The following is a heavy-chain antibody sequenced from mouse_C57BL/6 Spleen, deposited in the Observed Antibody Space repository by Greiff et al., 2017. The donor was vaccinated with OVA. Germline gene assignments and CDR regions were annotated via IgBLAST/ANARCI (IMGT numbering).Heavy chain of an antibody. Sequence: QVTLKVSGPGILQSSQTLSLTCSFSGFSLSTSGMGVSWIRQPSGKGLEWLAHIYWDDDTRYNPSLKSRLTNSKDTSSNQVFLKITSVDTADTATYYWAQRANLYYDYDGYAMDYWGQGTSVTVSS. V-gene: IGHV8-12*01. CDR1: GFSLSTSGMG. D-gene: IGHD2-4*01. CDR3: AQRANLYYDYDGYAMDY. J-gene: IGHJ4*01. CDR2: IYWDDDT.